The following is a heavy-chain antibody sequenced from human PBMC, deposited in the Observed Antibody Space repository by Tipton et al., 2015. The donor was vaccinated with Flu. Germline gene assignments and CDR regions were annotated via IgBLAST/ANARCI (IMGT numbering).Heavy chain of an antibody. V-gene: IGHV4-34*01. J-gene: IGHJ6*03. CDR1: GGSFSGYY. Sequence: TLSLTCAVYGGSFSGYYWSWIRQPPGKGLEWIGEINHSGSTNYNPSLKSRVTISVDTSKNQFSLKLSSVTAADTAVYYCARGPRGYYMDVWGKGTTVTVSS. CDR3: ARGPRGYYMDV. D-gene: IGHD3-10*01. CDR2: INHSGST.